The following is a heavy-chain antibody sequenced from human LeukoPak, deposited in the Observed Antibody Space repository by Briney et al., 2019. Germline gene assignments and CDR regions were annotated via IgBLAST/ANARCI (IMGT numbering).Heavy chain of an antibody. J-gene: IGHJ4*02. CDR3: ARGIYGGNFSPFDY. CDR2: INPNSGDT. CDR1: GYTXTDYY. D-gene: IGHD4-23*01. V-gene: IGHV1-2*02. Sequence: ASVTVSCKASGYTXTDYYMHWVRQAPGQGLEWMGWINPNSGDTNYAQNFQRRVTMTRDTSISTAYMELSWLRSDDTAVYYCARGIYGGNFSPFDYWGQGTLVTVSS.